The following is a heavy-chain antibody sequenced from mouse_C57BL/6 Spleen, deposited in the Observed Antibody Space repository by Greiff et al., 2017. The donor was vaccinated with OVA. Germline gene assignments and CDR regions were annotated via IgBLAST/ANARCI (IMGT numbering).Heavy chain of an antibody. CDR3: ARRYYGSSLYWYFDV. J-gene: IGHJ1*03. Sequence: EVKLMESGGGLVKPGGSLKLSCAASGFTFSDYGMHWDRQAPEKGLEWVAYISSGSSTIYYADTVKGRFTISRDNAKNTLFLQMTSLRSEDTAMYYCARRYYGSSLYWYFDVWGTGTTVTVSS. CDR1: GFTFSDYG. V-gene: IGHV5-17*01. CDR2: ISSGSSTI. D-gene: IGHD1-1*01.